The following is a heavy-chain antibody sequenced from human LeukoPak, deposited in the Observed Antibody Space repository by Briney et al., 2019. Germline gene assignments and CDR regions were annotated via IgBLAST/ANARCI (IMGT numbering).Heavy chain of an antibody. J-gene: IGHJ4*02. D-gene: IGHD1-26*01. CDR2: IIPIFGTT. Sequence: SVKVSCKASGGTFSNYAINWVRQAPGQGLEWMGGIIPIFGTTNYAQKFQGRVTITADESTSTAYMELSSLRSEDTAVYYCARSQSGSYEFDYWGQGTLVTVSS. CDR3: ARSQSGSYEFDY. V-gene: IGHV1-69*13. CDR1: GGTFSNYA.